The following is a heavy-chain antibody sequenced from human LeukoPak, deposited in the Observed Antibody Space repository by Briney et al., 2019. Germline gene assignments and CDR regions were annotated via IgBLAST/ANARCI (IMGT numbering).Heavy chain of an antibody. J-gene: IGHJ4*02. Sequence: SQTLSLTCTVSGGSISSGSYYWSWIRQPAGKGLEWIGRIYTSGSTNYNPSLKSRVTISVDTSKNQFSLKLSSVTAADTAVYYCARRGVGYVYSKAPFDYWGQGTLVTVSS. CDR3: ARRGVGYVYSKAPFDY. D-gene: IGHD5-12*01. V-gene: IGHV4-61*02. CDR1: GGSISSGSYY. CDR2: IYTSGST.